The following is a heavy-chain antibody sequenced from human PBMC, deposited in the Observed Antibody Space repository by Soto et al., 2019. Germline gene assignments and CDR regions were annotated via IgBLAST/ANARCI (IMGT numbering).Heavy chain of an antibody. D-gene: IGHD3-22*01. Sequence: EVQLLESGGGLVQPGGSLRLSCAASGFTFDNYAMSWVRRAPGKGLEWVSVISGSSGRTEYADSVRGRFTISRDNSKNILYLHITGLRADDTAVDYCARDGGPVVITFDSWGQGTWVYVSS. J-gene: IGHJ4*02. CDR2: ISGSSGRT. V-gene: IGHV3-23*01. CDR1: GFTFDNYA. CDR3: ARDGGPVVITFDS.